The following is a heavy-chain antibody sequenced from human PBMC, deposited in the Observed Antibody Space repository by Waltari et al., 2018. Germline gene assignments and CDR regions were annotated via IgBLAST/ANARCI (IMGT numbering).Heavy chain of an antibody. CDR1: GFSFSGYT. D-gene: IGHD6-19*01. CDR2: LGRQPYNYAT. Sequence: EVQVVESGGGLVQPGGSLKLSCATSGFSFSGYTIHWVRQTSGKGLEWVGRLGRQPYNYATAYSASVKGRFTISRDDSKNTAYLQMNNLMTEDTAVYYCSGGEVTGTDFWGQGTLVTVSS. V-gene: IGHV3-73*01. CDR3: SGGEVTGTDF. J-gene: IGHJ4*02.